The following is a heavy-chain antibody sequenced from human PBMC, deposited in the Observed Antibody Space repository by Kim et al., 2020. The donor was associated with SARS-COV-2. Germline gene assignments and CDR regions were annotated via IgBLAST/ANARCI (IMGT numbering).Heavy chain of an antibody. Sequence: KSRVTISVGTSKNQFSLKLSSVTAADTAVYYCARSLWFGGPRALLNWFDPWGQGTLVTVSS. CDR3: ARSLWFGGPRALLNWFDP. J-gene: IGHJ5*02. D-gene: IGHD3-10*01. V-gene: IGHV4-39*07.